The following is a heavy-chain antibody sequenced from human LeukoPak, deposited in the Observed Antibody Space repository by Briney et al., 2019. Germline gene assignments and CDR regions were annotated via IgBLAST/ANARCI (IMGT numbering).Heavy chain of an antibody. D-gene: IGHD3-3*01. Sequence: GGSLRLSCAASGFTFSSYAMHWVRQAPGKGLEWVAVISYDGSNKYYADSVKGRFTISRDNSKNTLYLQMNSLRAEDTAVYYCARGTPRFLEWMNWFDPWGQGTLVTVSS. V-gene: IGHV3-30-3*01. CDR1: GFTFSSYA. J-gene: IGHJ5*02. CDR2: ISYDGSNK. CDR3: ARGTPRFLEWMNWFDP.